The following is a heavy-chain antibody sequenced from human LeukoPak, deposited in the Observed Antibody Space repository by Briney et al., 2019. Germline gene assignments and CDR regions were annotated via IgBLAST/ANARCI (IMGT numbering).Heavy chain of an antibody. Sequence: GGSLRLSCAASGFTFSDYYMSWIRQAPGKGLECVSYISSSGSTIYYADSVKGRFTISRDNAKNSLYLQMNSLRAEDTAVYYCARAQYSGSHSPFDYWGQGTLVTVSS. CDR2: ISSSGSTI. CDR3: ARAQYSGSHSPFDY. V-gene: IGHV3-11*04. J-gene: IGHJ4*02. D-gene: IGHD1-26*01. CDR1: GFTFSDYY.